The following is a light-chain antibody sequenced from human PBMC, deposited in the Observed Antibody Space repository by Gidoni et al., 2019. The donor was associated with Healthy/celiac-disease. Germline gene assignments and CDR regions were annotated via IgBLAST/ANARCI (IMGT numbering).Light chain of an antibody. CDR3: QKYNRAPQT. CDR1: QGISNY. CDR2: GAS. Sequence: DNQMTQSPSSLAASVGDRVTITCRASQGISNYLAWYQQKPGQVPQLLIYGASTLQSGVPSRFSGSGSGTDFTLTISSLQPEDVATYYCQKYNRAPQTFGQGTKVEIK. V-gene: IGKV1-27*01. J-gene: IGKJ1*01.